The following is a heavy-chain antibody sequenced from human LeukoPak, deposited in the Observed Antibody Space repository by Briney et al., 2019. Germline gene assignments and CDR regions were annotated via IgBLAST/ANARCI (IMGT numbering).Heavy chain of an antibody. D-gene: IGHD1-7*01. CDR1: GFTFSSYS. V-gene: IGHV3-21*01. Sequence: GGSLRLSCAASGFTFSSYSMNWVRQAPGKGLEWVSCISSSSSYIYYADSVKGRFTISRDNAKNTLYLQMNSLRAEDTAVYYCARDFTLELRNYYMDVWGKGTTVTVSS. CDR2: ISSSSSYI. CDR3: ARDFTLELRNYYMDV. J-gene: IGHJ6*03.